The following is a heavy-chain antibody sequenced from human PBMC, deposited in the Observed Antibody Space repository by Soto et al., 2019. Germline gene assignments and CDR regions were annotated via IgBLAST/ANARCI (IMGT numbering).Heavy chain of an antibody. CDR2: INPILSMS. V-gene: IGHV1-69*02. Sequence: QVQLVQSGAEVKKPGSSVRVSCKASGDTFNFYSINWVRQAPGLGLEWMGRINPILSMSNYAQTFQGRVTMTADKSTSTAYMELSSLRSEDTAMYYCARSYGSGYRAFDSWGQGALVTVSS. CDR3: ARSYGSGYRAFDS. D-gene: IGHD3-10*01. CDR1: GDTFNFYS. J-gene: IGHJ4*02.